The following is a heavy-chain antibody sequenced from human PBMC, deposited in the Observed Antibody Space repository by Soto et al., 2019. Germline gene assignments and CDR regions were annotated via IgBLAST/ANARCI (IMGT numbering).Heavy chain of an antibody. CDR2: INPSGGST. Sequence: EASVKVSCKASGYTFTSYYMHWVRQAPGQGLEWMGIINPSGGSTSYAQKFQGRVTMTRDTSTSTVYMELSSLRSEDTAVYYCARTRKKAVLRFLEWLLPTYYYYYGMDVWGQGTTVTVSS. J-gene: IGHJ6*02. D-gene: IGHD3-3*01. CDR1: GYTFTSYY. V-gene: IGHV1-46*01. CDR3: ARTRKKAVLRFLEWLLPTYYYYYGMDV.